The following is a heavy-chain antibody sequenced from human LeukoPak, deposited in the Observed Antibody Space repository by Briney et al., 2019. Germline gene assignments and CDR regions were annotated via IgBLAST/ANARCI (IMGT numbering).Heavy chain of an antibody. CDR1: GGSISSVGYY. D-gene: IGHD6-13*01. CDR3: ARGGDGGYNYFDS. CDR2: IYYSGNT. Sequence: SETLSLTCSVSGGSISSVGYYWGWIRQPPGKGLEWIGSIYYSGNTYDNPSLNSRVTMSVDTSTSQFSLKLTSVTAADTAVYHCARGGDGGYNYFDSWAQGILVTVSS. J-gene: IGHJ4*02. V-gene: IGHV4-39*01.